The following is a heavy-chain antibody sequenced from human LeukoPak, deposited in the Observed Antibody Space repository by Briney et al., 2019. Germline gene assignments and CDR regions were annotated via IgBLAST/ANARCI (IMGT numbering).Heavy chain of an antibody. D-gene: IGHD5-18*01. CDR2: IIPIFGIS. J-gene: IGHJ4*02. Sequence: SVKVSCRASGGSFNAYAISWVRQAPGQGLEWMGGIIPIFGISNYAQKLQGRVTISTDESTSTAYMEVSSLRSEDTAIYYCARGLDASMETAYDYWGQGTLVTVSS. CDR1: GGSFNAYA. CDR3: ARGLDASMETAYDY. V-gene: IGHV1-69*05.